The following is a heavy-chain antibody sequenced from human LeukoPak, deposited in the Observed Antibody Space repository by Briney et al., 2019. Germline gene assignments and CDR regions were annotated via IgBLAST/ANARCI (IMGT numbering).Heavy chain of an antibody. CDR2: INYSGST. J-gene: IGHJ5*02. CDR3: ARAVDYGTRGGTWFDP. D-gene: IGHD4-17*01. V-gene: IGHV4-59*01. Sequence: SETLSLTCTVSGGSISSYYWSWIRQPPGKGLEWIGYINYSGSTNYNPSLKSRVTMSVDTSKNQFSLKLSSVTAADTAVYYCARAVDYGTRGGTWFDPWGQGTLVTVSS. CDR1: GGSISSYY.